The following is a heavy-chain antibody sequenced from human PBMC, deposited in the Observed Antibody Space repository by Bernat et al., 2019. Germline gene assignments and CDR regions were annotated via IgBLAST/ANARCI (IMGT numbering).Heavy chain of an antibody. CDR1: GFTFTFTNAW. Sequence: EVELVESGGGFINPGGSLRLSCTASGFTFTFTNAWMSWVRQAPGKGLEWVGRIKSKTDGGTTAYTSSVRGRFTIPRDDSKNTLYLEMNSLKTEDTAVNYCTKDFGETNAFHIWGQGTLVAVSS. CDR3: TKDFGETNAFHI. V-gene: IGHV3-15*01. CDR2: IKSKTDGGTT. J-gene: IGHJ3*02. D-gene: IGHD3-10*01.